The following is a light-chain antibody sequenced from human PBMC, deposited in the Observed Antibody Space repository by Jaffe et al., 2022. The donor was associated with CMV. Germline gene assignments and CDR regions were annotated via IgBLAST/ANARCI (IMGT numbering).Light chain of an antibody. CDR2: DTS. J-gene: IGKJ5*01. V-gene: IGKV3-11*01. Sequence: EIVLTQSPATLSLSPGERATLSCRASQSLDIYLTWYQQKPGQAPRLLIYDTSNRATGIPARFSGSGSGTDFTLTISGLEPEDFAIYYCQQRRAWPITFGQGTRLEIK. CDR1: QSLDIY. CDR3: QQRRAWPIT.